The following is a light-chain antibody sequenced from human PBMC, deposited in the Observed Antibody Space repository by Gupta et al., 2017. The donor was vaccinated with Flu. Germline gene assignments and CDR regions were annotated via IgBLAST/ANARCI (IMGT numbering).Light chain of an antibody. V-gene: IGLV3-25*02. J-gene: IGLJ3*02. Sequence: SYALPQPPSVSVTPGQTARSTCSGDALPKQYAYWYQQRPGQAPALVIHKDNKRPSGSPERFSGSSSGTIVTLTSGGQAEDEADYYCQSADNSGAWVFGGGTKLTVL. CDR3: QSADNSGAWV. CDR2: KDN. CDR1: ALPKQY.